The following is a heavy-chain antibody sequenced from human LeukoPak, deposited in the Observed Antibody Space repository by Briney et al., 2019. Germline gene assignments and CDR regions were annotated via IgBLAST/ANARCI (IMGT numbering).Heavy chain of an antibody. Sequence: GGSLRLSCAASGSTFNDYPMHWVRQAPRKGLEGVSLISGDGGVTYYADSVKGRFTISRDNSKNSLYLQMNSLRLEDTAFYYCATGSQPGTTFDYWGQGTLVTASS. CDR1: GSTFNDYP. V-gene: IGHV3-43*02. CDR3: ATGSQPGTTFDY. CDR2: ISGDGGVT. D-gene: IGHD1-14*01. J-gene: IGHJ4*02.